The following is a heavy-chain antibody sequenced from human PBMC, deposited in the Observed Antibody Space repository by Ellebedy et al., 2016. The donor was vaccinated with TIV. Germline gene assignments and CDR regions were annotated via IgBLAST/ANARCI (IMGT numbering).Heavy chain of an antibody. V-gene: IGHV3-11*01. CDR3: ARRHYSAFDY. D-gene: IGHD2-15*01. CDR1: GFTFSDYY. J-gene: IGHJ4*02. CDR2: ISGSGSTI. Sequence: GESLKISCAASGFTFSDYYMSWIRQAPGKGLEWVSYISGSGSTIYYADSVKGRFTISRDNAKNSLYLQMNSLKTEDTAVYYCARRHYSAFDYWGQGTLVTVSS.